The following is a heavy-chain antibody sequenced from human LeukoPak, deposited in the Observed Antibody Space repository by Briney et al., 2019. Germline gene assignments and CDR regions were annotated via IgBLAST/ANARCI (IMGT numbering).Heavy chain of an antibody. J-gene: IGHJ4*02. Sequence: GGSLRLSCAASGFTFSSYWMTWVRQAPGKGLEWVANIKYDGSEKDYMDSVKGRFTISRDNAKNSLYLQMNSLRAEDTAVYYCARDIEASGLFLDYWGQGTLVTVSS. CDR2: IKYDGSEK. V-gene: IGHV3-7*01. CDR3: ARDIEASGLFLDY. CDR1: GFTFSSYW. D-gene: IGHD6-13*01.